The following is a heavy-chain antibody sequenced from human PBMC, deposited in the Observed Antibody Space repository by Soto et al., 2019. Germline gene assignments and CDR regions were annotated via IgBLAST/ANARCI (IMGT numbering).Heavy chain of an antibody. CDR1: GFTFNAYS. J-gene: IGHJ4*02. CDR3: ARPDGATYNFRY. Sequence: PGGSLRLSCAASGFTFNAYSLSWVRQAPGKGLEWVSAISTSGGSTYYTDSVKGRFTISRDNSQNTLYLQMNSLRAEDTAVYYCARPDGATYNFRYWGQGTLVTVSS. D-gene: IGHD1-1*01. CDR2: ISTSGGST. V-gene: IGHV3-23*01.